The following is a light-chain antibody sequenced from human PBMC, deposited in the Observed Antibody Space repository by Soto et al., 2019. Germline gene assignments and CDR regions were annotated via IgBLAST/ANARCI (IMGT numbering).Light chain of an antibody. V-gene: IGKV1-5*03. CDR3: IQLRMYPST. J-gene: IGKJ4*01. CDR2: KAS. CDR1: PTISSW. Sequence: DIQMPQSPSTLSGSVGDRVTSTCRASPTISSWLAWYQQKPGKAPKLLIYKASTLKSGVPSRFSGSGSGTEFTLTISSLQPDDFATYYCIQLRMYPSTFGGGTKVDIK.